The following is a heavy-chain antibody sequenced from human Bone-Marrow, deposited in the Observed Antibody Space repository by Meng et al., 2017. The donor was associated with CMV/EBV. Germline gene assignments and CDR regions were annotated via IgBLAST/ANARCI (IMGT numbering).Heavy chain of an antibody. D-gene: IGHD2-8*01. CDR3: ARGLGGVLMVYARRGPWSYAFDI. CDR2: IYYSGST. J-gene: IGHJ3*02. CDR1: GGSTSSYY. V-gene: IGHV4-59*01. Sequence: GSLRLSCTVSGGSTSSYYWSWIRQPLGKGLEWIGYIYYSGSTNYNPSLKSRVTMSVDTSKNQFSLNLSSVTAADTAVYYCARGLGGVLMVYARRGPWSYAFDIWGQGTMVTVSS.